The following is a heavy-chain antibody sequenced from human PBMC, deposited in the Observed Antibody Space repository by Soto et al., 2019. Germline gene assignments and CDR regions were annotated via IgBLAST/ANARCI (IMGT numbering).Heavy chain of an antibody. CDR2: ISYDGSNK. CDR1: GFTFSSYG. V-gene: IGHV3-30*18. Sequence: QVQLVESGGGVVQPGRSLRLSCAASGFTFSSYGMHWVRQAPGKGLEWVAVISYDGSNKYYADSVKGRFTISRDNSKNKLYLQMNSLRAEDAAVYYCAKDVDVGGGSGSPWVDPWGQGTLVTVSS. D-gene: IGHD3-10*01. CDR3: AKDVDVGGGSGSPWVDP. J-gene: IGHJ5*02.